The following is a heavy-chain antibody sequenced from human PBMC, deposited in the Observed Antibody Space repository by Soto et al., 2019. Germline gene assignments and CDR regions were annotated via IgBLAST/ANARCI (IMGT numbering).Heavy chain of an antibody. V-gene: IGHV3-33*06. D-gene: IGHD3-3*01. J-gene: IGHJ4*02. CDR3: AKATHPDFWSGYTFDY. CDR2: IWFDGTYK. CDR1: GFTFSSYA. Sequence: GGSLRLSCAASGFTFSSYAMHWVRQAPGKGLEWVAVIWFDGTYKYYAEAVKGQFTISRDNSKNTLYLQMNSLRAEDTAVYYCAKATHPDFWSGYTFDYWGQGTLVTVSS.